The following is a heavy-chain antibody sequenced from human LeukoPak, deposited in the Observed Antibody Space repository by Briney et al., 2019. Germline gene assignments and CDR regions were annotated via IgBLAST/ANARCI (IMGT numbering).Heavy chain of an antibody. CDR2: IYYSGST. J-gene: IGHJ4*02. CDR3: VRGDAGVVTALGFDY. CDR1: GGSISSGDYY. Sequence: RSSETLSLTCTVSGGSISSGDYYWSWIRQPPGKGLEWIGYIYYSGSTYYNPSLKSRVTISVDTSKNQFSLKLSSVTAADTAVYYCVRGDAGVVTALGFDYWGQGTLVTVSS. D-gene: IGHD2-21*02. V-gene: IGHV4-30-4*01.